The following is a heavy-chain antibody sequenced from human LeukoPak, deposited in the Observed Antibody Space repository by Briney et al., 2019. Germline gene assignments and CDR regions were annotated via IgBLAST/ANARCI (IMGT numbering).Heavy chain of an antibody. CDR2: MHYSGST. J-gene: IGHJ2*01. V-gene: IGHV4-61*01. CDR3: ARDSLLRGSGWDYWYFDL. Sequence: PSETLFLTCTVSGGSVSNGNYYWSWIRQPPGKGLEWIGNMHYSGSTNYNPSLKSRVTISVDTSMNQLSLLLTSAAAADTAVYYCARDSLLRGSGWDYWYFDLWGRGTLVTVSS. D-gene: IGHD6-25*01. CDR1: GGSVSNGNYY.